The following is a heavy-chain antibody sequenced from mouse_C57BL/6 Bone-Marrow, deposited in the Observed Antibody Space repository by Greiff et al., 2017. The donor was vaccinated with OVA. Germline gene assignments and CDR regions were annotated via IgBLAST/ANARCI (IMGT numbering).Heavy chain of an antibody. CDR1: GYTFTSYW. J-gene: IGHJ1*03. V-gene: IGHV1-69*01. Sequence: QVQLQQPGAELVMPGASVKLSCKASGYTFTSYWMHWVKQRPGQGLEWIGEIDPSDSYTNYNQKFKGKSTLPVDKSSSTAYMQLSSLTSEDSAVYYCARDYDSDWYFDVWGTGTTVTVSS. D-gene: IGHD2-4*01. CDR3: ARDYDSDWYFDV. CDR2: IDPSDSYT.